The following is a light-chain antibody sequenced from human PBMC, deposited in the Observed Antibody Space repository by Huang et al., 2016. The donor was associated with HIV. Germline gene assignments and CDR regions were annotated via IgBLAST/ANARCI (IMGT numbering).Light chain of an antibody. Sequence: DIVMTQSPRSLSVTPGEPASISCRSDESLLHSNGYNYLEWYVQKPGQFPQHLIYSASNRSSGVHDRFSGRGSGTDFTLKISRVEADDVGIYYCMQGLQTRITFGQGTRLEIK. V-gene: IGKV2-28*01. CDR1: ESLLHSNGYNY. CDR2: SAS. CDR3: MQGLQTRIT. J-gene: IGKJ5*01.